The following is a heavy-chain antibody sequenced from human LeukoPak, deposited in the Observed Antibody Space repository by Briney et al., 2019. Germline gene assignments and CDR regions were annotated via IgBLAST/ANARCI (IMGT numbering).Heavy chain of an antibody. V-gene: IGHV3-7*01. CDR1: GFTFSGHW. Sequence: GGSLRLSCAASGFTFSGHWMSWVRPAPAKGLEWVAHMNGDGSQIYYMDFVKGRFTISRDNAKNSLYLQMNGLRAEDTAVYYCVAWGNSGNSWGQGTMVLVSS. CDR2: MNGDGSQI. J-gene: IGHJ3*01. CDR3: VAWGNSGNS. D-gene: IGHD1-26*01.